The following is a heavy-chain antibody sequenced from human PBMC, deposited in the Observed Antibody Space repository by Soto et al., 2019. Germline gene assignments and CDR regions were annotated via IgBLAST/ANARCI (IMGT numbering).Heavy chain of an antibody. CDR1: GFTFSSYG. J-gene: IGHJ4*02. Sequence: GGSLRLSCTASGFTFSSYGMHWVRQAPGKGLEWVALMSSDGIYKKYADSVKGRFTISRDNSKNTLYLQMNSLRAEDTAVYYFVKDQSALDYWGQGTLVTVSS. CDR3: VKDQSALDY. V-gene: IGHV3-30*18. CDR2: MSSDGIYK.